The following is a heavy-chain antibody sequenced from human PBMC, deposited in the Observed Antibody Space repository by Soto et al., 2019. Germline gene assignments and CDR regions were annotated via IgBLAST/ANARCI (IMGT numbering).Heavy chain of an antibody. V-gene: IGHV3-53*01. CDR1: GVTVSSNY. D-gene: IGHD6-25*01. CDR2: IYSGGST. Sequence: GRTLRLSGAAHGVTVSSNYMTWVRLSPGKRLEWVSVIYSGGSTYYADSVKGRFNIARDHSKNTLYLNTKSLRAKDTAVYYRARGRGMAAACHYGMDFWGQGPTGTLSS. J-gene: IGHJ6*02. CDR3: ARGRGMAAACHYGMDF.